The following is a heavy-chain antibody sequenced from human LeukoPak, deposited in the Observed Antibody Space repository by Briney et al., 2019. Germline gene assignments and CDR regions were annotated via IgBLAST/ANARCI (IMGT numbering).Heavy chain of an antibody. Sequence: PSETLSLTCTVSGYSISSGYYWGWIRQPPGKGLEWIGSTYHSGSTYYNPSLKSRVTISVDTSRNQFSLKLSSVTAADTAVYYCAGNSGSYLYYYYYYMDVWGKGTTVTVSS. CDR2: TYHSGST. CDR3: AGNSGSYLYYYYYYMDV. D-gene: IGHD1-26*01. J-gene: IGHJ6*03. V-gene: IGHV4-38-2*02. CDR1: GYSISSGYY.